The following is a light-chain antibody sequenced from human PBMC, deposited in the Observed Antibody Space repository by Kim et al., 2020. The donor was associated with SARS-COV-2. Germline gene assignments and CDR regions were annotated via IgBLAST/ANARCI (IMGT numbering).Light chain of an antibody. J-gene: IGLJ2*01. CDR3: QAWDSSTAV. CDR2: QDS. CDR1: KLGDKY. V-gene: IGLV3-1*01. Sequence: SYELTQPPSVSVSPGQTASITCSGDKLGDKYACWYQQKPGQSPVLVIYQDSKRPSRIPERFSGSNSGHTATLTISGTQAMDEADYYCQAWDSSTAVFGGG.